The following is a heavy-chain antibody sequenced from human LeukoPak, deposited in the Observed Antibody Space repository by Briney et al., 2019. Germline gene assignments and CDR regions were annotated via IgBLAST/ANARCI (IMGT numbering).Heavy chain of an antibody. CDR2: IYSGGST. D-gene: IGHD4-17*01. CDR3: ARGNDYGDYYFDH. V-gene: IGHV3-66*01. Sequence: GGSLRLSCAASGFTVSSNYMNWVRQAPGKGLEWVSVIYSGGSTHYADSVKGRFTISRDNSKNTVYLQMNSLRAEDTAVYYCARGNDYGDYYFDHWSQGTLVTVSS. J-gene: IGHJ4*02. CDR1: GFTVSSNY.